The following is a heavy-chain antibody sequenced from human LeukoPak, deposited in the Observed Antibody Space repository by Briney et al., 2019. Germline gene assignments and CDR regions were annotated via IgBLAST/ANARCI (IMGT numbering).Heavy chain of an antibody. D-gene: IGHD1-26*01. V-gene: IGHV4-39*07. CDR2: INHSGST. Sequence: SQTLSLTCTVSGGSISSGSYYWSWIRQPPGKGLEWIGEINHSGSTNYNPSLKSRVIISVDTSKNQLSLKLRSVTAADTAVYYCARERREQLLPPYTRLVTYFDYWGQGTLVTVSS. CDR1: GGSISSGSYY. CDR3: ARERREQLLPPYTRLVTYFDY. J-gene: IGHJ4*02.